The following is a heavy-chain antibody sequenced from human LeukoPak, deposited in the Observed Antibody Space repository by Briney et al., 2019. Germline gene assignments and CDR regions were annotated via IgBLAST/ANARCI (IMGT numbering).Heavy chain of an antibody. CDR3: ARDGYNPIDY. CDR2: IYYSGST. Sequence: SETLSLTCTVSGGSISSSSYYWGWIRQPPGKGLEWIGSIYYSGSTYYNPSLKSRVTISVDTSKDQFSLKLSSVTAADTAVYYCARDGYNPIDYWGQGTLVTVSS. V-gene: IGHV4-39*02. D-gene: IGHD5-24*01. CDR1: GGSISSSSYY. J-gene: IGHJ4*02.